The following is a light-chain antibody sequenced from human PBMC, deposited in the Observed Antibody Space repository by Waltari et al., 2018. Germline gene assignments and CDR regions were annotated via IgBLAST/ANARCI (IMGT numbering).Light chain of an antibody. V-gene: IGKV3-11*01. CDR2: DAS. CDR3: QQRSNWLT. J-gene: IGKJ4*01. CDR1: QSVRSY. Sequence: EIVLTQSPATLSLSPGESATLSCRASQSVRSYLAWYQQKPGQAPRPLIYDASNRATGVPARFSGSGSGTDFTLIISSLEPEDFAVYYCQQRSNWLTFGGGTKVEI.